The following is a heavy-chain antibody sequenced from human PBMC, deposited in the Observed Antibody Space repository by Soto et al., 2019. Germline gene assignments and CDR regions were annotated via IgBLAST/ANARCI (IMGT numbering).Heavy chain of an antibody. J-gene: IGHJ3*02. V-gene: IGHV3-30-3*01. CDR2: ISYDGSNK. CDR3: ARVRTNYYDSSGYYPANRDAFDI. CDR1: GFTFSSYA. Sequence: ESGGGVVQPGRSLRLSCAASGFTFSSYAMHWVRQAPGKGLEWVAVISYDGSNKYYADSVKGRFTISRDNSKNTLYLRMNSLRAEDTAVYYCARVRTNYYDSSGYYPANRDAFDIWGQGTMVTVSS. D-gene: IGHD3-22*01.